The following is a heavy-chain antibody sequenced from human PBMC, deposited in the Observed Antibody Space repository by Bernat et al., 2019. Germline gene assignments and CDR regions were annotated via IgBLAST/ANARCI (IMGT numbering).Heavy chain of an antibody. J-gene: IGHJ6*02. Sequence: EVQLVESGGGLVQPGGSLRLSCAASGFTFSSYDMHWVRQATGKGLEWVSAIGTAGVTYYPGSVKGRFTISRENAKNSLYLQMNSLRAGDTAVYYCARGFVSSSFGLDYYYYGMDVWGQGTTVTVSS. D-gene: IGHD6-13*01. CDR2: IGTAGVT. CDR3: ARGFVSSSFGLDYYYYGMDV. CDR1: GFTFSSYD. V-gene: IGHV3-13*04.